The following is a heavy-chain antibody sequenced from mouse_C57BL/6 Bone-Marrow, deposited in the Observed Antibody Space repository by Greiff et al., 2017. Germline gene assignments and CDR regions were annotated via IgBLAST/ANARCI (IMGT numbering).Heavy chain of an antibody. V-gene: IGHV1-69*01. Sequence: QVQLQQSGAELVMPGASVKLSCKASGYTFTSYWMHWVKQRPGQGLEWIGEIDPSDSYTNYNQKFKGKSTLTVDKSSSTAYMQLSSLTSEESAVYYCARVMITTGGYYAMDYWGQGTSVTVSS. CDR2: IDPSDSYT. D-gene: IGHD2-4*01. CDR3: ARVMITTGGYYAMDY. CDR1: GYTFTSYW. J-gene: IGHJ4*01.